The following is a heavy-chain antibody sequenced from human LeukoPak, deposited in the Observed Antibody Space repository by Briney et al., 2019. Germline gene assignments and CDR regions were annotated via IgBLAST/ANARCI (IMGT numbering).Heavy chain of an antibody. J-gene: IGHJ4*02. V-gene: IGHV3-33*01. CDR2: IWYDGSNK. Sequence: PGGSLRLSCAASGFTFSSYGMHWVRQAPGKGLEWMAVIWYDGSNKYCADSVKGRFTISRDNSKNTLYLQMNSLRAEDTAVYYCARGPTYYYDSSGWGFDYWGQGTLVTVSS. CDR1: GFTFSSYG. D-gene: IGHD3-22*01. CDR3: ARGPTYYYDSSGWGFDY.